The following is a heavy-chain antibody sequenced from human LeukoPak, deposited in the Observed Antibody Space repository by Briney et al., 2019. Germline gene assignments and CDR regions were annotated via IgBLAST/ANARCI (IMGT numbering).Heavy chain of an antibody. Sequence: GGSLRLSCAASGFTVSSNYMTWVRQAPGKGLEWVSIIYSDGTTYYADAVKGRVTISRDNSKNTLYLQMNSLRAEDTAVYYCAKLKQWQPQRYFFEYWGQGALVTVAS. J-gene: IGHJ4*02. CDR3: AKLKQWQPQRYFFEY. CDR1: GFTVSSNY. CDR2: IYSDGTT. V-gene: IGHV3-53*01. D-gene: IGHD6-19*01.